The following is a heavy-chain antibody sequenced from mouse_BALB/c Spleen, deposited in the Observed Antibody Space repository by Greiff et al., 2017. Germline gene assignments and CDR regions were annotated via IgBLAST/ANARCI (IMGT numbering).Heavy chain of an antibody. V-gene: IGHV1-69*02. CDR3: AGARHYYGSSYWYFDV. J-gene: IGHJ1*01. Sequence: QVQLQQPGAELVKPGASVKLSCKASGYTFTSYWIHWVKQRPGQGLEWIGEIDPSDSYTNYNQKFKGKATLTVDKSSSTAYMQLSSLTSEDSAVYYCAGARHYYGSSYWYFDVWGAGTTVTVSS. CDR2: IDPSDSYT. CDR1: GYTFTSYW. D-gene: IGHD1-1*01.